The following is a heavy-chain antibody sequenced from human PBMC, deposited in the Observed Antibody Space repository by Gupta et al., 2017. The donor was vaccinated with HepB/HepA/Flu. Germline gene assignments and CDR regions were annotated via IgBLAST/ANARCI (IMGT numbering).Heavy chain of an antibody. CDR3: AKDTGYSYGSAHDAFDI. Sequence: EVQLVESVGGVVQPGGSLRLSCAASGFTFDDYVMQWVRQAPGKGLGWVSLISGDGVSTYYADSVKGRFTISRDNSKNSLYLQMNSLRTEDTALYYCAKDTGYSYGSAHDAFDIWGQGTMVTVSS. CDR2: ISGDGVST. D-gene: IGHD5-18*01. CDR1: GFTFDDYV. V-gene: IGHV3-43*02. J-gene: IGHJ3*02.